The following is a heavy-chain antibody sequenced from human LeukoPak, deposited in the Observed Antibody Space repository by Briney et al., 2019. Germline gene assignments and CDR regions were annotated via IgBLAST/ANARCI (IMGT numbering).Heavy chain of an antibody. CDR3: ARGWSGVFDY. D-gene: IGHD3-10*01. CDR1: GFTFSSYS. CDR2: ISSSSSYI. V-gene: IGHV3-21*01. J-gene: IGHJ4*02. Sequence: GGSLRLSCAASGFTFSSYSMNWVRQAPRKGLEWVSSISSSSSYIYYADSVKGRFTISRDNAKNSLYLQMNSLRAEDTAVYYCARGWSGVFDYWGQGTLVTVSS.